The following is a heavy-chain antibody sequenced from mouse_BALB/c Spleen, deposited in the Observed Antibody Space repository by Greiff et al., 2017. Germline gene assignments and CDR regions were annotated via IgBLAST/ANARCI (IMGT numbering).Heavy chain of an antibody. CDR1: GFTFSSYG. J-gene: IGHJ4*01. CDR2: INSNGGST. V-gene: IGHV5-6-3*01. CDR3: ARDRGRYDGDYAMDY. D-gene: IGHD2-14*01. Sequence: EVQLVESGGGLVQPGGSLKLSCAASGFTFSSYGMSWVRQTPDKRLELVATINSNGGSTYFPDSVKGRFTISRDNAKNTLYLQMSSLKSEDTAMYYCARDRGRYDGDYAMDYWGQGTSVTVSS.